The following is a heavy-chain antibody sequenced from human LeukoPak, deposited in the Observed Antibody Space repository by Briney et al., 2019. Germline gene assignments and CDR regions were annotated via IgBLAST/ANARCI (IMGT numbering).Heavy chain of an antibody. J-gene: IGHJ4*02. CDR2: INHSGST. Sequence: PSETLSLTCAVYGGSFSGYYWSWIRQPPGKGLEWIGEINHSGSTNYNPSLKSRVTISVDTSKNQFSLKLSSVTAADTAVYYCARAMDGSFDYWGQGTLVTVS. V-gene: IGHV4-34*01. CDR3: ARAMDGSFDY. D-gene: IGHD5-24*01. CDR1: GGSFSGYY.